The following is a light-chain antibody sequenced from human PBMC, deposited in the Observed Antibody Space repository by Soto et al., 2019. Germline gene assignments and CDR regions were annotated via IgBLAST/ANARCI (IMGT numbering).Light chain of an antibody. Sequence: DIQMTQSPSSLSASVGDRVTITCRASQSISSYLNWYQQKPGKAPKLLISGASSLQSEVPSRFSGGGSGTDFTLTIASLQPEDFATYFCQQSFSTIYTFGQGTKLQRK. J-gene: IGKJ2*01. CDR2: GAS. CDR3: QQSFSTIYT. CDR1: QSISSY. V-gene: IGKV1-39*01.